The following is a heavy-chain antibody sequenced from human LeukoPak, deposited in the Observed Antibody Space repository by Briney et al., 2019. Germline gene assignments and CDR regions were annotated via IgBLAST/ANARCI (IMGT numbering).Heavy chain of an antibody. Sequence: GESLKISCKGSGYSFTSYGISWVRQAPGQGLEWMGWISAYNGNTNYAQKLQGRVTMTTDTSTSTAYMELRSLRSDDTAVYYCARDQRNWFDPWGQGTLVTVSS. J-gene: IGHJ5*02. V-gene: IGHV1-18*01. CDR2: ISAYNGNT. CDR1: GYSFTSYG. CDR3: ARDQRNWFDP.